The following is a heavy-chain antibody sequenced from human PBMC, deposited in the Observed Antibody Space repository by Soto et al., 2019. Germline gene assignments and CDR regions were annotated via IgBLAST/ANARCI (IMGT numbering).Heavy chain of an antibody. Sequence: QVQLVQSGAEVKKPGSSVKVSCKASGATFTNYAISWVRQAPGQGVECMGGIIPVLGTANYAQKFQGRVTITADESTSTAYMELSSLRSEETAVYFCARVEAGAYYQDYYGMDVWGQGTTVTVSS. CDR1: GATFTNYA. CDR2: IIPVLGTA. D-gene: IGHD3-22*01. V-gene: IGHV1-69*11. CDR3: ARVEAGAYYQDYYGMDV. J-gene: IGHJ6*02.